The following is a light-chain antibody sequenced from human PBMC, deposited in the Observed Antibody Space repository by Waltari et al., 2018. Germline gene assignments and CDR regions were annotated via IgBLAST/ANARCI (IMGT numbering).Light chain of an antibody. CDR2: KVS. V-gene: IGKV2-30*01. J-gene: IGKJ5*01. Sequence: DVGLTPSPLSLPVTLGQPASLSCRSSQSLVYTDGISYLNCFHQRPGQATRRLLYKVSIRYSGSPDRFSGSGSGTEFTLMISSVEADDVGVYFCMQATHWPVTFGQGTRLE. CDR1: QSLVYTDGISY. CDR3: MQATHWPVT.